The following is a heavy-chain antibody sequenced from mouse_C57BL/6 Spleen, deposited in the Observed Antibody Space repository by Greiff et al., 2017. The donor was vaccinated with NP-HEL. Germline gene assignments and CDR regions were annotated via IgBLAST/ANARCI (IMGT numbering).Heavy chain of an antibody. CDR3: ARSKAAQASYYFDY. J-gene: IGHJ2*01. Sequence: QVQLQQSGAELVMPGASVKLSCKASGYTFTSYWMHWVKQRPGQGLEWIGEIDPSDSYTNYNQKFKGKSTLTVDKSSSTAYMQLSSLTSEDSAVYYCARSKAAQASYYFDYWGQGTTLTVSS. CDR2: IDPSDSYT. D-gene: IGHD3-2*02. V-gene: IGHV1-69*01. CDR1: GYTFTSYW.